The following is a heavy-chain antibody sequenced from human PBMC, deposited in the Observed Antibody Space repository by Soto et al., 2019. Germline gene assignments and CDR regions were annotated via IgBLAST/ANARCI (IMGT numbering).Heavy chain of an antibody. Sequence: GESLKISCKGSGYSFTKYWIGWVRQMPGKGLEWMAIIYPDESDTRYSPSFQGQVTISADKSISTAYLQWSSLKASDTAMYYCASSKLFGELPDNYYGMDVWGQGTTVTVSS. CDR3: ASSKLFGELPDNYYGMDV. CDR1: GYSFTKYW. CDR2: IYPDESDT. D-gene: IGHD3-10*02. V-gene: IGHV5-51*01. J-gene: IGHJ6*02.